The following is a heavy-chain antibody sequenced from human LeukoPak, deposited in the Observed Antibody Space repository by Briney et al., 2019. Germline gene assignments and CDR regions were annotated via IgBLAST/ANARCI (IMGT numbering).Heavy chain of an antibody. Sequence: SETLSLTCTVSGGSISSYYWGWIRQPPGKGLEWIGYIYYSGSTNYNPSLKSRVTISVDTSRNQFSLKLSSVTAADTAVYYCAANIAVAGTIDYWGQGTLVTVSS. CDR1: GGSISSYY. D-gene: IGHD6-19*01. CDR2: IYYSGST. V-gene: IGHV4-59*08. J-gene: IGHJ4*02. CDR3: AANIAVAGTIDY.